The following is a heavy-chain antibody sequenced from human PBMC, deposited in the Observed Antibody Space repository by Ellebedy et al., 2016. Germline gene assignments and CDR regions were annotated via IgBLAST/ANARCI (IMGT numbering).Heavy chain of an antibody. V-gene: IGHV3-74*01. CDR3: ASPKRGGFFDY. J-gene: IGHJ4*02. CDR1: GLTFSSSW. Sequence: HTGGSLRLSCAASGLTFSSSWMHWVRQAPGKGLVWVSRVNSDGSSTNYADSVKGRFTISRDNAKNTAYLQMSSLSAEDTAVYYCASPKRGGFFDYWGQGALVTVSS. D-gene: IGHD6-25*01. CDR2: VNSDGSST.